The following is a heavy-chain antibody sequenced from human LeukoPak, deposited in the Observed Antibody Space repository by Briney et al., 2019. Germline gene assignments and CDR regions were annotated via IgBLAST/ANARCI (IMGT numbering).Heavy chain of an antibody. V-gene: IGHV4-61*02. CDR1: GGSISSGFYF. Sequence: PSETLSLTCTVSGGSISSGFYFWSWIRQPAGKGLEWIGRIHNSGITNYNPSLKSRVTITVDTSKDQFSLKLTSVTAADTAVYYCARDRSSEMVRNTESWFDPWGQGTLVTVSS. J-gene: IGHJ5*02. CDR2: IHNSGIT. D-gene: IGHD3-10*01. CDR3: ARDRSSEMVRNTESWFDP.